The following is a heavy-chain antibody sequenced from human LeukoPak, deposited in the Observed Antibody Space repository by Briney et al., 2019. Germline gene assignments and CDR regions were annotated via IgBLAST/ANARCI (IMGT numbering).Heavy chain of an antibody. D-gene: IGHD3-22*01. Sequence: ASVKVSCKASGGTFSSYALSWVRQAPGQGLEWMGWISAYNGNTNYAQKLQGRVTMTTDTSTSTANMELRSLRSDDTAVYYCARAHPEYYDSRGRNPLDYWGQGTLVTVSS. V-gene: IGHV1-18*01. CDR1: GGTFSSYA. CDR2: ISAYNGNT. CDR3: ARAHPEYYDSRGRNPLDY. J-gene: IGHJ4*02.